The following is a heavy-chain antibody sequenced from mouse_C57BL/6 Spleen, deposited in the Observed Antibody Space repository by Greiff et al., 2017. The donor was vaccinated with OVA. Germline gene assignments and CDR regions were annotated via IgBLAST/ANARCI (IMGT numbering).Heavy chain of an antibody. D-gene: IGHD4-1*01. CDR3: ALNWDEAY. CDR2: INPNNGGT. CDR1: GYTFTDYN. J-gene: IGHJ3*01. V-gene: IGHV1-22*01. Sequence: EVQLQQSGPELVKPGASVKMSCKASGYTFTDYNMHWVKQSHGKSLEWIGYINPNNGGTSYNQKFKGKATLTVNKSSSTAYMELRSLSSWDCADYYCALNWDEAYWGQGTLVTVSA.